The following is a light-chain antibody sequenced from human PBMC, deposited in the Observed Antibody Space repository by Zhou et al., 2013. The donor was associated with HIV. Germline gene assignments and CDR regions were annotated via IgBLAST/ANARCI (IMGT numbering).Light chain of an antibody. J-gene: IGKJ4*01. CDR3: LQHHTYPFT. CDR1: QGIRTD. CDR2: AAS. V-gene: IGKV1-17*01. Sequence: DIQMTQSPSSLSASVGDRVTITCRASQGIRTDLGWFQQKPGKAPKRLIHAASSLEGGVPLRFSGSGSGTEFALTISSLQPEDFATYYCLQHHTYPFTFGGGTKVEIK.